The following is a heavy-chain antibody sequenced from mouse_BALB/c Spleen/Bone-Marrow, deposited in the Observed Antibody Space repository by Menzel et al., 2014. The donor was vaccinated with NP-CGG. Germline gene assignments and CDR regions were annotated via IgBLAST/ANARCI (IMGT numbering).Heavy chain of an antibody. J-gene: IGHJ2*01. CDR1: GFTFSSFG. CDR3: ARSGSSSGYFDY. D-gene: IGHD1-1*01. Sequence: EAQVVESGGGLVQPGGSRKLSCAASGFTFSSFGMHWVRQAPEKGLEWVAYISSGSSTIYYADTVMGRFTISRDNPKNTLFLQMTSLRSEDTARYYCARSGSSSGYFDYWGQGTPRTVSS. CDR2: ISSGSSTI. V-gene: IGHV5-17*02.